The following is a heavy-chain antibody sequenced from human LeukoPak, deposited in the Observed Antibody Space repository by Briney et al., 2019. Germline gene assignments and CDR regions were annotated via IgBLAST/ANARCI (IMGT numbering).Heavy chain of an antibody. CDR3: ARVLLGEYYGSGSYSYYFDY. J-gene: IGHJ4*02. D-gene: IGHD3-10*01. Sequence: GGSLRLSCAASGFTFSSYAMSWVRQAPGKGLEWVSAISGSGGSTYYADSVKGRFTISRDNSKTTLYLQMNSLRAEDTAVYYCARVLLGEYYGSGSYSYYFDYWGQGTLVTVSS. CDR2: ISGSGGST. V-gene: IGHV3-23*01. CDR1: GFTFSSYA.